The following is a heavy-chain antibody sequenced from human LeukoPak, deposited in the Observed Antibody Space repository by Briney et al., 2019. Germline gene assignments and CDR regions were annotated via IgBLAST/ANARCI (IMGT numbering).Heavy chain of an antibody. Sequence: GGSLRLSCAASGFTFSSYGMHWVRQAPGKGLEWVAAISYDGSNKYYADSVKGRFTISRDNSKNTLYLQMNSLRAEDTAVYYCAKDEYYDILTGYLTPLDYWGQGTLVTVSS. J-gene: IGHJ4*02. CDR3: AKDEYYDILTGYLTPLDY. D-gene: IGHD3-9*01. CDR2: ISYDGSNK. CDR1: GFTFSSYG. V-gene: IGHV3-30*18.